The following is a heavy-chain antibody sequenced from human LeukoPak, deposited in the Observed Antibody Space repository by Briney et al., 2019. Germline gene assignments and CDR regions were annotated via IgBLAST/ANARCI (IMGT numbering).Heavy chain of an antibody. Sequence: GASVKVSCKASGYTFTGYYMHWVRQAPGQGLEWMGIINPSGGSTSYAQKFQGRVTMTRDTSTSTVYMELSSLRSEDTAVYYCASRHVVGATVGYYFDYWGQGTLVTVSS. D-gene: IGHD1-26*01. CDR2: INPSGGST. CDR3: ASRHVVGATVGYYFDY. J-gene: IGHJ4*02. CDR1: GYTFTGYY. V-gene: IGHV1-46*03.